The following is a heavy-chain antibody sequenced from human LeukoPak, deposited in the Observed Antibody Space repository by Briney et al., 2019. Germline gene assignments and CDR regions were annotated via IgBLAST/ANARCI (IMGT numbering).Heavy chain of an antibody. CDR2: IYHSGST. Sequence: SETLSLTCAVSGGPISSGGYSWSWIRQPPGKGLEWIGYIYHSGSTYYNPSLKSRVTISVDRSKNQFSLKLSSVTAADTAVYYCASVNSTPYPWGQGTLVTVSS. CDR1: GGPISSGGYS. CDR3: ASVNSTPYP. D-gene: IGHD2-15*01. V-gene: IGHV4-30-2*01. J-gene: IGHJ4*02.